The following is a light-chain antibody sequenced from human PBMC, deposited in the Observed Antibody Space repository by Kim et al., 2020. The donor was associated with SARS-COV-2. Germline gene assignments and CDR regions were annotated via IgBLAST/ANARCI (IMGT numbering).Light chain of an antibody. CDR1: SLRSYY. CDR2: GKN. CDR3: NPRDSSGNLNWV. Sequence: SSELTQDPAVSVALGQTVRITCQGDSLRSYYASWYQQKPGQAPVLVIYGKNNRPSGIPDRFSGSSSGNTASLTLTGAQAEDEADYYCNPRDSSGNLNWVF. V-gene: IGLV3-19*01. J-gene: IGLJ3*02.